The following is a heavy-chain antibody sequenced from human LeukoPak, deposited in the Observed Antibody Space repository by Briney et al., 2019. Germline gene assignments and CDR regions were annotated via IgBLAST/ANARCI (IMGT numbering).Heavy chain of an antibody. CDR1: RGTFSSYA. CDR3: ASRVSPGDSSSWPFDY. CDR2: IIPIFGTA. Sequence: GASVKVSCKASRGTFSSYAISWVRQAPGQGLEWMGGIIPIFGTANYAQKFQGRVTITTDESTSTAYMELSSLRSEDTAVYYCASRVSPGDSSSWPFDYWGQGTLVTVSS. V-gene: IGHV1-69*05. J-gene: IGHJ4*02. D-gene: IGHD6-13*01.